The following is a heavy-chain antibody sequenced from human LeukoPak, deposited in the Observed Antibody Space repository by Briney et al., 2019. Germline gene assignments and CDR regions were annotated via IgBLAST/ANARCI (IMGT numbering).Heavy chain of an antibody. D-gene: IGHD5-12*01. CDR1: GFTFSSYS. J-gene: IGHJ6*03. CDR2: ISSSSSYI. CDR3: ARDFDSGYDYYYYYMDV. Sequence: PGGSLRLSCAASGFTFSSYSMNWVRQAPGKGLEWVSSISSSSSYIYYADSVKGRFTISRDNAKNSLYLQMNSLRAEDTAVYYCARDFDSGYDYYYYYMDVWGKGTTVTVSS. V-gene: IGHV3-21*01.